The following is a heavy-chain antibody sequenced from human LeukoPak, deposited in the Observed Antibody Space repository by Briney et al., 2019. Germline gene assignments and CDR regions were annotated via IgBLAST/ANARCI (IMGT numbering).Heavy chain of an antibody. V-gene: IGHV4-39*01. J-gene: IGHJ4*02. D-gene: IGHD2-21*01. CDR3: AKSVAKGDYLDY. CDR2: IYYSGST. Sequence: PSETLSLTCTVSGGSISSSTYYWDWIRQPPGKGLEWIGSIYYSGIVTIYYSGSTYYNPSLKSRVTISVDTYKSQFSLNLSSVTTADTAIFNCAKSVAKGDYLDYWGQGTQVTASS. CDR1: GGSISSSTYY.